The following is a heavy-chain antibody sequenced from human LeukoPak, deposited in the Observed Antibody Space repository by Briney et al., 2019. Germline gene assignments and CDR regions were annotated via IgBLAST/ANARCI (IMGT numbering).Heavy chain of an antibody. CDR1: GFTFSSYW. CDR3: ARVEGLLWFGELLYYFDY. D-gene: IGHD3-10*01. CDR2: IKQDGSEK. Sequence: GGSLRLSCAASGFTFSSYWMSWVRQAPGTGLEWVASIKQDGSEKYYVDSVRGRFTISRDNAKNSLYLQMNSLRAEDTAVYYCARVEGLLWFGELLYYFDYWGQGTLVTVSS. V-gene: IGHV3-7*03. J-gene: IGHJ4*02.